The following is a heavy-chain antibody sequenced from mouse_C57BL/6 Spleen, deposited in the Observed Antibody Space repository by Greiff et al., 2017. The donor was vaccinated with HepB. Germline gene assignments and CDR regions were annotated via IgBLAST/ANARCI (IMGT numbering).Heavy chain of an antibody. J-gene: IGHJ4*01. CDR3: ARRQLTGNAMDY. D-gene: IGHD4-1*01. Sequence: EVQLVESGGDLVKPGGSLKLSCAASGFTFSSYGMSWVRQTPDKRLEWVATISSGGSYTYYPDSVKGRFTISRDNAKNTLYLQMSSLKSEDTAMYYCARRQLTGNAMDYWGQGASVTVSS. CDR1: GFTFSSYG. V-gene: IGHV5-6*01. CDR2: ISSGGSYT.